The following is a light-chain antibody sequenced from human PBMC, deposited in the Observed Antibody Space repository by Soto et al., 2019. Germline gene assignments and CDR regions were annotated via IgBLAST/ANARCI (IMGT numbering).Light chain of an antibody. CDR1: SSDVGGYNY. J-gene: IGLJ1*01. CDR3: SSYISDTARV. V-gene: IGLV2-14*01. Sequence: QSVLAQPASVSGSPGQSITISCTGTSSDVGGYNYVSWYQQNPGKAPKLMIFEVSNRPSGVSNRFSGSKSGNTAPLTISGLQAEDEADYYCSSYISDTARVFGTGTKVTVL. CDR2: EVS.